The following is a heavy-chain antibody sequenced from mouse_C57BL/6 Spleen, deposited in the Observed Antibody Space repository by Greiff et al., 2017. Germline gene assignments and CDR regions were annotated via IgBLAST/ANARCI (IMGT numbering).Heavy chain of an antibody. CDR3: ARSPPDYYGSPYDFDY. V-gene: IGHV1-53*01. Sequence: QVQLQQPGTELVKPGASVKLSCKASGYTFTSYWMHWVKQRPGQGLEWIGNINPSNGGTNYNEKFKSKATLPVDKSSSTAYMQISSLTSEDSAVYYGARSPPDYYGSPYDFDYWGQGTTLTVSS. D-gene: IGHD1-1*01. CDR2: INPSNGGT. J-gene: IGHJ2*01. CDR1: GYTFTSYW.